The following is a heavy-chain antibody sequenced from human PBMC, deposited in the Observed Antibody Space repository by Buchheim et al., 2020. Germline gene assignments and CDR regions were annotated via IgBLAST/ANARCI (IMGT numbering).Heavy chain of an antibody. Sequence: HLQGSGPGLVRPSETLSLTCTVSGASINSGGYYWDWVRQPPGKGLEWVGHIYSGGSTYFNPSLKSRVTISFDASKNQISLMLTSVTAADTGTYYCARGSYQTGWRGFSYYSMDVWGQGT. CDR1: GASINSGGYY. V-gene: IGHV4-39*07. D-gene: IGHD6-19*01. CDR3: ARGSYQTGWRGFSYYSMDV. CDR2: IYSGGST. J-gene: IGHJ6*02.